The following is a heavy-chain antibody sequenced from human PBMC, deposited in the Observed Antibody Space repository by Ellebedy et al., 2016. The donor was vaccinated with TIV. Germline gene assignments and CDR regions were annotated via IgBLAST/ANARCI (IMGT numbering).Heavy chain of an antibody. V-gene: IGHV3-21*04. CDR3: ARLDWSDVDLRHFYFDY. D-gene: IGHD1-1*01. CDR1: GFTFNTFG. CDR2: ISSTGGTI. J-gene: IGHJ4*02. Sequence: GGSLRLSCAASGFTFNTFGMSWVRQAPGKGLEWVSAISSTGGTIYYADSVKGRFTISRDNAKNSLYLHMNSLRAEDTAVYYCARLDWSDVDLRHFYFDYWGQGTQVTVSS.